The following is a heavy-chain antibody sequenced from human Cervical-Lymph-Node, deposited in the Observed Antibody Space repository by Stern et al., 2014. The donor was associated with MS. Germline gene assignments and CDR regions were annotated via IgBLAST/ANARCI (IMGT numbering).Heavy chain of an antibody. V-gene: IGHV3-23*04. CDR1: GFTFSSYA. CDR3: ANNIVATQDFDY. Sequence: VQLVQSGGGLVQPGGSLRLSWAASGFTFSSYAMSWVRQAPGKGLEWVSAISGSGTSTYYADSVKGRFTISRDNSKNTLYLQMNSLRAEDTAVYYCANNIVATQDFDYWGQGTLVTVSS. J-gene: IGHJ4*02. CDR2: ISGSGTST. D-gene: IGHD5-12*01.